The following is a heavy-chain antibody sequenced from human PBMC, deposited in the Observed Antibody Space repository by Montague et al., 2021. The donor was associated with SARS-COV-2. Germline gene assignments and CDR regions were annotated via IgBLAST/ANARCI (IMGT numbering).Heavy chain of an antibody. D-gene: IGHD3-22*01. CDR3: ARGRQHFNMIVVVMTGGEYYFDY. Sequence: SETLSPTCAVYGGSFSDYFWTWIRQPPGKGLERIGEINHRGTSNYNPSLKSRVSISVDTSKNQFSLYLGSVTAADTAVYYCARGRQHFNMIVVVMTGGEYYFDYWGQGTLVTVSS. CDR1: GGSFSDYF. CDR2: INHRGTS. J-gene: IGHJ4*02. V-gene: IGHV4-34*01.